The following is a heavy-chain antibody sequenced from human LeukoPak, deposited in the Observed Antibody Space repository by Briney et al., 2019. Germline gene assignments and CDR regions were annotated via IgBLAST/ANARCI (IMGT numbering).Heavy chain of an antibody. V-gene: IGHV1-18*01. D-gene: IGHD3-10*01. CDR3: ARGVLLWFGESENWFDP. CDR1: GYTFTSYG. CDR2: ISAYNGNT. J-gene: IGHJ5*02. Sequence: ASVKVSCKASGYTFTSYGISWVRQAPGQGLEWMGWISAYNGNTNYAQKLQGRVTMTTDTSTSTAYMELRSLRSDDTAVYYCARGVLLWFGESENWFDPWGQGTLVTVSS.